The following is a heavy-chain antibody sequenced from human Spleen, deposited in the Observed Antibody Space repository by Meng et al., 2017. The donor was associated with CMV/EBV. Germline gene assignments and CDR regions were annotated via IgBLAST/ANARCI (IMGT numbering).Heavy chain of an antibody. J-gene: IGHJ4*02. CDR1: GFTFSSYS. V-gene: IGHV3-21*04. D-gene: IGHD5-12*01. CDR2: ISSSSSYI. CDR3: TRVALAFDY. Sequence: GESLKISCAASGFTFSSYSMNWVRQAPGKGLEWVSSISSSSSYIYYADSVKGRFTISRDNAKNSLYLQMNSLRVEDTALYYCTRVALAFDYWGQGTLVTVSS.